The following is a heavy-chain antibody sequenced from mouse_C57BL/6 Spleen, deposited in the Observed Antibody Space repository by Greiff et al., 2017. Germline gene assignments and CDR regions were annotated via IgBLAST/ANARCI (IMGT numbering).Heavy chain of an antibody. J-gene: IGHJ2*01. D-gene: IGHD3-3*01. CDR2: INYDGSST. CDR1: GFTFSDYY. Sequence: EVKVVESEGGLVQPGSSMKLSCTASGFTFSDYYMAWVRQVPEKGLEWVANINYDGSSTYYLDSLKSRFIISRDNAKNILYLQMSSLKSEDTATYYCARERGTGPFDYWGQGTTLTVSS. CDR3: ARERGTGPFDY. V-gene: IGHV5-16*01.